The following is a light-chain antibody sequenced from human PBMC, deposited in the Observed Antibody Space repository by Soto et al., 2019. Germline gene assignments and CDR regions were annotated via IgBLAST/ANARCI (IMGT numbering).Light chain of an antibody. CDR2: GAS. CDR1: QGIAKD. V-gene: IGKV1-6*01. Sequence: AIQLTQSPSSLSASVGDRVTITCRASQGIAKDLGWYQQKPGKVPRLLIFGASFLQSGVPSRFSGSGSGTDFTLTINGLQPEDFATYYCLQNYYSFRTFGQGTKVEIK. J-gene: IGKJ1*01. CDR3: LQNYYSFRT.